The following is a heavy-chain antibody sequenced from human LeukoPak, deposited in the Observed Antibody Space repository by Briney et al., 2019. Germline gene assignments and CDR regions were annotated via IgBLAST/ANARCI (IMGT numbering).Heavy chain of an antibody. CDR2: IYHSGAT. J-gene: IGHJ6*03. CDR3: ARVTTGGSYYMDV. Sequence: SETLSLTCTVSGHSISSAHYWGWIRQPPRKGLEWIGSIYHSGATYYNPSLKSRVTISVDTSKNQFSLKLNSVTAADTAVYYCARVTTGGSYYMDVWGSGTTVTVSS. CDR1: GHSISSAHY. V-gene: IGHV4-38-2*02. D-gene: IGHD1-1*01.